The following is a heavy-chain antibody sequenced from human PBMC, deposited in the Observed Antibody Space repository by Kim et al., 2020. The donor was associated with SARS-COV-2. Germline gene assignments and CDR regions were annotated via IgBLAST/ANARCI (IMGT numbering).Heavy chain of an antibody. Sequence: GGSLRLSCAASGFTFSSYGMHWVRQAPGKGLEWVAVISYDGSNKYYADSVKGRFTISRDNSKNTLYLQMNSLRAEDTAVYYCAKDSGDIVVVPADARPPLDYWGQGTLVTVSS. J-gene: IGHJ4*02. D-gene: IGHD2-2*01. CDR1: GFTFSSYG. CDR2: ISYDGSNK. CDR3: AKDSGDIVVVPADARPPLDY. V-gene: IGHV3-30*18.